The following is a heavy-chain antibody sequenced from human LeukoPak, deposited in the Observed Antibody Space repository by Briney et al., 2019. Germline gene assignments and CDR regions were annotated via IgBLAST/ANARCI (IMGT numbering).Heavy chain of an antibody. CDR3: ARAQRWDYYYHMDV. D-gene: IGHD4-23*01. J-gene: IGHJ6*03. V-gene: IGHV3-20*04. CDR1: GFRFDDYG. CDR2: INWNGGSI. Sequence: RPGGSLRLSCAASGFRFDDYGMSWVRQAPGKGLEWVSGINWNGGSIGYADSVKGRFTISRDNAKNSVYLQMDSLRAEDTAVFYCARAQRWDYYYHMDVWGKGTTVTVSS.